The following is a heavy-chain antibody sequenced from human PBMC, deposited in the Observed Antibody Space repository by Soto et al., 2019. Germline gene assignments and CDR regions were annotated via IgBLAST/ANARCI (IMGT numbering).Heavy chain of an antibody. J-gene: IGHJ6*02. Sequence: QVHLVESGGGIVQPGGSLTLSCSVSDFAFRLHGIHWVRQTPGKGLEWVAMVWHDGTRKYFRDSVRGRFTISRDSAKNKVYLQMNNLIGDDSALYFCARDRSSSYSYAMDLWGQGTTVTVSS. CDR1: DFAFRLHG. D-gene: IGHD3-10*01. CDR3: ARDRSSSYSYAMDL. CDR2: VWHDGTRK. V-gene: IGHV3-33*01.